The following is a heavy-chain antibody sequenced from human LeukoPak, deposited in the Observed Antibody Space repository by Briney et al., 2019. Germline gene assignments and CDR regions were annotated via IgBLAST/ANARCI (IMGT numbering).Heavy chain of an antibody. CDR1: GLTFNDYP. V-gene: IGHV3-43*02. J-gene: IGHJ4*02. CDR2: ISGDGSVT. CDR3: ATASQPGTTFDY. D-gene: IGHD1-14*01. Sequence: GRSLRLSCSAAGLTFNDYPMHSVRHAPGKGLEWVALISGDGSVTYYADSVKGRFTISRGNSKNSLYLQMNSLRLEDTALYDCATASQPGTTFDYWGQGTLVTASS.